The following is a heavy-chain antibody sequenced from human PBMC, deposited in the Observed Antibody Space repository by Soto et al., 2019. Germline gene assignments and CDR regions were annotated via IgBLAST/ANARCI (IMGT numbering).Heavy chain of an antibody. CDR3: AKDGPQTGSPSDFYYGMDV. CDR2: ISGSGGRT. CDR1: GFTFSSYA. D-gene: IGHD1-1*01. J-gene: IGHJ6*02. Sequence: GGSLRLSCAASGFTFSSYAMSWVRQAPGKGLEWVSAISGSGGRTYYADSVKGPFTISKGNSKNTLYLQMNSLRPEDTAVYYCAKDGPQTGSPSDFYYGMDVWGQGTTVTVSS. V-gene: IGHV3-23*01.